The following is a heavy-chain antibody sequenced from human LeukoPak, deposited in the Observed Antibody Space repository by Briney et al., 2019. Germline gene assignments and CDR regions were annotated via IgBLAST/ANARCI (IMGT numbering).Heavy chain of an antibody. CDR3: ARARLQRSGGFDY. V-gene: IGHV3-74*01. CDR1: GFTFSSYW. D-gene: IGHD5-24*01. J-gene: IGHJ4*02. CDR2: INSDGSST. Sequence: PGGSLRLSCAASGFTFSSYWMQWVRQAPGKGLVWVSRINSDGSSTSYADSVKGRFTISRDNAKNTLYLQMNSLRAEDTAVYYCARARLQRSGGFDYWGQGTLVTVSS.